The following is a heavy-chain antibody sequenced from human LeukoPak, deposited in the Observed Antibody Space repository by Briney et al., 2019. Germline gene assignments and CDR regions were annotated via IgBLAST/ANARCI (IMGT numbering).Heavy chain of an antibody. CDR1: GFTLSSYW. D-gene: IGHD4-17*01. CDR3: VKDDSDYGIFDY. Sequence: PGGSLRLSCAASGFTLSSYWMHWVRHAPGKGLVWVSRINEEGTTIDYADSVRGRFTISRDIAKNTLYLQMNSLRPEDTAVYHCVKDDSDYGIFDYWGQGTLVTVSS. V-gene: IGHV3-74*01. J-gene: IGHJ4*02. CDR2: INEEGTTI.